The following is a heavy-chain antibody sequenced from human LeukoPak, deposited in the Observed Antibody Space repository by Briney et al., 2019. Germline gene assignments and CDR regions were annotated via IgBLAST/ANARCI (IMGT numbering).Heavy chain of an antibody. V-gene: IGHV1-2*06. Sequence: ASVKVSCKASGYTFTGYYTHWVRQAPGQGLEWMGRIHPNNGGTNYARKFQGRVTMTRDTSISTAYMELSRLRSDDTAVYYCARLGYCSGGNCYSGDGNAFDIWGQGTRVTVSS. CDR1: GYTFTGYY. D-gene: IGHD2-15*01. CDR2: IHPNNGGT. J-gene: IGHJ3*02. CDR3: ARLGYCSGGNCYSGDGNAFDI.